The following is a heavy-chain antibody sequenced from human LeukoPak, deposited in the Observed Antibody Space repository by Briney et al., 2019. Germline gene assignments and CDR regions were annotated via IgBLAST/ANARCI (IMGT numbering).Heavy chain of an antibody. CDR1: GFTFSSYA. D-gene: IGHD5-12*01. J-gene: IGHJ4*02. Sequence: GGSLRLSCAASGFTFSSYAMPWVRQAPGKGLEWVAVISYDGSNKYYADSVKGRFTISRGNSKNTLYLQMNSLRAEDTAVYYCARDSAMVATRGWFDYWGQGTLVTVSS. V-gene: IGHV3-30*01. CDR2: ISYDGSNK. CDR3: ARDSAMVATRGWFDY.